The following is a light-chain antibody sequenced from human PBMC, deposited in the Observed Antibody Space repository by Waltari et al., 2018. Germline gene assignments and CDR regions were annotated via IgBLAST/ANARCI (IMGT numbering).Light chain of an antibody. CDR3: QQLYSYPIT. CDR1: QVISSD. CDR2: ASS. Sequence: IQLTQSPSSLSASVGDRVTITCRASQVISSDLAWYQQKPGKAPKLLISASSTLQSGVPPRCSGSGSGTDFTLTISSRQPEDFATYYCQQLYSYPITFGGGTKVESK. J-gene: IGKJ4*01. V-gene: IGKV1-9*01.